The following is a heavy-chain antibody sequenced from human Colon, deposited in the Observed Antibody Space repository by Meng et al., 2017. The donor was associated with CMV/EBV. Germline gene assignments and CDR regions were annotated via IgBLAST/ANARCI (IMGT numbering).Heavy chain of an antibody. Sequence: QLQLQESGPGLVKPSETLSLTGTVSGGSFINNSYFWGWIRQPPGKGLEYIGSVYHSGSTYYNPSLKSRVTISVDTSKNQFSLKLSSVTAADTAMYYCARVVLNFFDHWGQGTLVTVSS. J-gene: IGHJ4*02. CDR1: GGSFINNSYF. CDR2: VYHSGST. V-gene: IGHV4-39*07. CDR3: ARVVLNFFDH.